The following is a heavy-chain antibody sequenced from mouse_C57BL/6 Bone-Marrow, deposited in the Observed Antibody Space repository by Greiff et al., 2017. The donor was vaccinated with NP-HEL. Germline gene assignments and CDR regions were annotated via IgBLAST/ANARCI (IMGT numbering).Heavy chain of an antibody. D-gene: IGHD2-10*01. CDR3: ARSYHGRVDY. Sequence: QVQLQQPGAELVRPGSSVKLSCKASGYTFTSYWMDWVKQRPGQGLEWIGNIYPSDSETHYNQKFKDKATLTVDKSSSTAYMQLSSLTSEDSAVYYCARSYHGRVDYWGQGTSVTVSP. V-gene: IGHV1-61*01. CDR1: GYTFTSYW. J-gene: IGHJ4*01. CDR2: IYPSDSET.